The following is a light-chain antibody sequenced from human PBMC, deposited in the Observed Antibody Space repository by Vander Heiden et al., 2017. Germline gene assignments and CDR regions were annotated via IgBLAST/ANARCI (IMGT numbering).Light chain of an antibody. J-gene: IGKJ4*01. CDR2: DAS. Sequence: EIVLTQSPATLSLSPGERATLSCRASQSIITYLAWYQHKPGQAPRRLRYDASKSATGIPARLSGSGSGTDFTLTISRLEPEDFAVYYCQQRSNWLLTFGGGTKVEI. CDR1: QSIITY. V-gene: IGKV3-11*01. CDR3: QQRSNWLLT.